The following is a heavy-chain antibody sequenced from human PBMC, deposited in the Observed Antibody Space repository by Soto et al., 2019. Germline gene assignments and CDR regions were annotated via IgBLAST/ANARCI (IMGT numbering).Heavy chain of an antibody. CDR2: TSSDGSNK. CDR1: GFTFSNYG. CDR3: APIMIQMWIYYFDS. J-gene: IGHJ4*02. Sequence: QVQLVESGGGVVQPGRSLRLSCVASGFTFSNYGMHWVRQAPGKGLEWVAVTSSDGSNKYYIDSVKGRFTISRDNSKNTLYLQINSLRTEDTAVYYCAPIMIQMWIYYFDSWGQGTLVTVSS. D-gene: IGHD5-12*01. V-gene: IGHV3-30*03.